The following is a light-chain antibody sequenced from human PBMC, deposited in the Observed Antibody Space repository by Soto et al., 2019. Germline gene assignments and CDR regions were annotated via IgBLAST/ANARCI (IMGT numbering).Light chain of an antibody. V-gene: IGKV1-5*01. CDR2: YAS. J-gene: IGKJ4*01. CDR3: QQYSSYSLT. CDR1: QSVSAW. Sequence: DIQMTQSPSTLSASVGDRVTISCRASQSVSAWLAWYQQKPGKAPKLLISYASSLKSGGPSRFSGSGYGTEFTLTISSLQPEDFATYYCQQYSSYSLTVGGGTKVDIK.